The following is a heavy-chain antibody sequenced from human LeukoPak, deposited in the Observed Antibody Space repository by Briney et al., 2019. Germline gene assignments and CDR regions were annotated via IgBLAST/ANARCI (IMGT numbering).Heavy chain of an antibody. CDR3: SSSRPGIGWFDP. Sequence: GASVKVSCKASGYTFTGYYMHWVRQAPGQGLEWMGWINPKSGGTNYAQKFQGRVTMTRDTSISTAYMELSRLRSDDTAVYYCSSSRPGIGWFDPWGQGTLVTVSS. J-gene: IGHJ5*02. CDR2: INPKSGGT. V-gene: IGHV1-2*02. D-gene: IGHD6-13*01. CDR1: GYTFTGYY.